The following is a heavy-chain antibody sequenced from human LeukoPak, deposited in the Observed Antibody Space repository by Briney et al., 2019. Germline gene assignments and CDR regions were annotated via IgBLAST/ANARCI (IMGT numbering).Heavy chain of an antibody. CDR1: VSTFTLHY. D-gene: IGHD2-2*01. CDR3: ARGSTTWDYYCGMDV. Sequence: ASVTVSFTSSVSTFTLHYMHWVRQAPGQGLEWMGWINPNSGGPNYAQKFQGRVTMTRDTSISTAQMELSRLRSDDTAVYYCARGSTTWDYYCGMDVWGQGTTVTVSS. CDR2: INPNSGGP. J-gene: IGHJ6*02. V-gene: IGHV1-2*02.